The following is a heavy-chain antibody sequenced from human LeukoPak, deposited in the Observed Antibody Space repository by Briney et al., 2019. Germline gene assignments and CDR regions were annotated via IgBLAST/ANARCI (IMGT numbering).Heavy chain of an antibody. CDR3: AKVRGSFSPVGTSCSDY. Sequence: GGSLRLSCAAYGFTFRSYAMSWVRQAPGKGLEWVSAISGSGGSTYYADSVKGRFAISRDNSKNTLYLQVNSLRAEDTAVYYCAKVRGSFSPVGTSCSDYWGQGTLVTVSS. V-gene: IGHV3-23*01. D-gene: IGHD2-2*01. J-gene: IGHJ4*02. CDR1: GFTFRSYA. CDR2: ISGSGGST.